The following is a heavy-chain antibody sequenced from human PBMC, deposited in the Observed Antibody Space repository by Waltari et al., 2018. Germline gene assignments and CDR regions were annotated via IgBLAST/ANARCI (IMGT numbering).Heavy chain of an antibody. V-gene: IGHV1-3*01. J-gene: IGHJ4*02. Sequence: QVQLVQSGAEVKKPGASVKVSCKASGYTFTSYAMHWVRQAPGQRLEWMGWINAGNGNTKYSQKFQGRVTITRDTSASTAYMELSSLRSEDTAVYYRARGSRAIFGVVTIDYWGQGTLVTVSS. CDR1: GYTFTSYA. D-gene: IGHD3-3*01. CDR3: ARGSRAIFGVVTIDY. CDR2: INAGNGNT.